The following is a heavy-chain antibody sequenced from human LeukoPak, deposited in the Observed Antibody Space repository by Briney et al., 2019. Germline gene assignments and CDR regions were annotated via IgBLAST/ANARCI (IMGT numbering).Heavy chain of an antibody. CDR3: ARISYCSGGSCRPQVWAFDI. CDR1: GGSISSSSYY. D-gene: IGHD2-15*01. Sequence: PSETLSLTCTVSGGSISSSSYYWGWIRQPPGKGLEWIGSIYYSGSAYYNPSLKSRVTISVDTSKNQFSLKLSSVTAADTAVYYCARISYCSGGSCRPQVWAFDIWGQGTMVTVSS. J-gene: IGHJ3*02. CDR2: IYYSGSA. V-gene: IGHV4-39*07.